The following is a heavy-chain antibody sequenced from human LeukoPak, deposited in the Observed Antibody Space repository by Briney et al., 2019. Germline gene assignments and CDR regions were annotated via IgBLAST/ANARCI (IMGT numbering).Heavy chain of an antibody. CDR2: IDPTTVAT. CDR1: GYTFTAYY. V-gene: IGHV1-2*02. D-gene: IGHD6-19*01. Sequence: ASVKVCCKASGYTFTAYYIHWVRQAPGQGLEWMGWIDPTTVATNYAQKFQDRVMMTRDTSISTVYMELRRLRSDDTAVYYCARVTSGWKNFDYWGQGTLVTVSS. J-gene: IGHJ4*02. CDR3: ARVTSGWKNFDY.